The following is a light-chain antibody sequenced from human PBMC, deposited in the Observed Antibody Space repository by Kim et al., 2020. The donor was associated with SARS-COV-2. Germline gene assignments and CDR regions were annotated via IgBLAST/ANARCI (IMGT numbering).Light chain of an antibody. V-gene: IGLV3-1*01. CDR2: QDS. CDR1: KLGDKY. CDR3: QAWDSSTAV. J-gene: IGLJ2*01. Sequence: SVSPGQTASITCSGDKLGDKYACWYQQKPGQSPVLVIYQDSKRPSGIPERFSGSNSGKTATLTISGTQTMDEADYYCQAWDSSTAVFGGGTHLTVL.